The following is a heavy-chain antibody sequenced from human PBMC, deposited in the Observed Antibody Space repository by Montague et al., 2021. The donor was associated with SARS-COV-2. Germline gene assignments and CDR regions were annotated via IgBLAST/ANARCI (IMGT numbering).Heavy chain of an antibody. Sequence: SETLSLTCTVSGASISSSDWCWIRQSPGKGLVWIGYFYSVGSTDYNPSLNNRGTISRDTSKNQFSLKVRSVTAADTAIYYCARETMAAGVLDIWGQGTMVTVSS. J-gene: IGHJ3*02. CDR3: ARETMAAGVLDI. CDR2: FYSVGST. V-gene: IGHV4-59*01. CDR1: GASISSSD. D-gene: IGHD6-13*01.